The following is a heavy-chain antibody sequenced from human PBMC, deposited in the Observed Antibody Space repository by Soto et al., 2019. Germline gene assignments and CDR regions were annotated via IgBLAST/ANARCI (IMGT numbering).Heavy chain of an antibody. CDR2: INPKSGGT. Sequence: ASVKVSCKASGYSFTDYHIHWVRQAPGQGLEWLGRINPKSGGTSTAQKFQGWVTMTTDTSISTASMELTRLTSADTAVYYCARGFTTGATIEGFDYWGQGTLVTVS. V-gene: IGHV1-2*04. D-gene: IGHD1-1*01. CDR3: ARGFTTGATIEGFDY. J-gene: IGHJ4*02. CDR1: GYSFTDYH.